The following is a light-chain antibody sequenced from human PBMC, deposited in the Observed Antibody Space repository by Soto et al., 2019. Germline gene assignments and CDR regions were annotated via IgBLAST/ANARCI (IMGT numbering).Light chain of an antibody. CDR3: QQYNSYSWT. Sequence: DIPMTQSPSTLSASVGDRVTITCRASQSISSWLAWYQQKPGKAPKLLIYKASSLESGVPSSFSGSGSATEFTLPINRLQPDDFATYYCQQYNSYSWTFGQGTKVEI. CDR1: QSISSW. V-gene: IGKV1-5*03. J-gene: IGKJ1*01. CDR2: KAS.